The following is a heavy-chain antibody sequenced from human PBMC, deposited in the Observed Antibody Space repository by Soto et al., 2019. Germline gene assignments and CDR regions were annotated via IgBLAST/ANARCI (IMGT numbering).Heavy chain of an antibody. CDR1: GFTFGAYA. CDR2: ISYDGSSK. CDR3: ARGAVTTNYYYYGMDV. J-gene: IGHJ6*02. V-gene: IGHV3-30-3*01. Sequence: PGGSLRLSCAGSGFTFGAYAMHWVRQAPVKGLEWVAVISYDGSSKNYADSVKGRFTISRDNSKNTLYLQMNSLRDEDTAVYYCARGAVTTNYYYYGMDVWGRGTTVTVS. D-gene: IGHD4-17*01.